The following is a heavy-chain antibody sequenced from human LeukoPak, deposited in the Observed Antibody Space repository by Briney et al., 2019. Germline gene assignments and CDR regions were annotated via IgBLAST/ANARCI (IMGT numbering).Heavy chain of an antibody. CDR1: GFTFSSYG. Sequence: GRSLRLSCAAFGFTFSSYGMHWVRQAPGKGLEWVAVISYDGSNKYYADSVKGRFTISRDNSKNTLYLQMNSLRAEDTAVYYCAKDLFDFWSGPTRYYYYGMDVWGQGTTVTVSS. J-gene: IGHJ6*02. V-gene: IGHV3-30*18. CDR2: ISYDGSNK. D-gene: IGHD3-3*01. CDR3: AKDLFDFWSGPTRYYYYGMDV.